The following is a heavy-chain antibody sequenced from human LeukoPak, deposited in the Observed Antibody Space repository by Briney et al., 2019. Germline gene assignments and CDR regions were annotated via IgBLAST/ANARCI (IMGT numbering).Heavy chain of an antibody. Sequence: GGSLRLSCAASGFTFSSYGMHWVRQAPGKGLEWVAVISYDGSNKYYADSVKGRFTISRDNSKNTLYLQMNSLRAEDTAVYYCAKEKELTPYRDGYWGQGTLVTVSS. J-gene: IGHJ4*02. CDR1: GFTFSSYG. D-gene: IGHD5-24*01. CDR3: AKEKELTPYRDGY. CDR2: ISYDGSNK. V-gene: IGHV3-30*18.